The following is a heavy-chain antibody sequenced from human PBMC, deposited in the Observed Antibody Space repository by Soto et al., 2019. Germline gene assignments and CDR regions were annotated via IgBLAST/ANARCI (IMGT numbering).Heavy chain of an antibody. CDR2: IIPISGTV. CDR1: GGTFSGYA. Sequence: QVQLEQSGAEVQKPGSSVKVSCQASGGTFSGYALSWVRQAPGQGLEWMGGIIPISGTVIYAQKFQGRVTITAGESTSTAYMELRSLRSEDTAIYYCARSPDCSGGSCYSLIGYWGQGTLVTVSS. J-gene: IGHJ4*02. CDR3: ARSPDCSGGSCYSLIGY. V-gene: IGHV1-69*01. D-gene: IGHD2-15*01.